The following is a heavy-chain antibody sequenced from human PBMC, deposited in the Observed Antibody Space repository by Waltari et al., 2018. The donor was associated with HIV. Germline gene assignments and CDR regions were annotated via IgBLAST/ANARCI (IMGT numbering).Heavy chain of an antibody. Sequence: QVRLVESGGGVVPPGGSLRLSCAASGFPFSALGIPRVRQAPGKGLEWVAFIRHDDSNRYYRDSVKGRFTISRDNSKNTVDLQMNNLKAEDTAVYYCGKDSNYFYDSTGYYCDFWGQGTLVTVSS. CDR1: GFPFSALG. J-gene: IGHJ4*02. D-gene: IGHD3-3*01. CDR2: IRHDDSNR. CDR3: GKDSNYFYDSTGYYCDF. V-gene: IGHV3-30*02.